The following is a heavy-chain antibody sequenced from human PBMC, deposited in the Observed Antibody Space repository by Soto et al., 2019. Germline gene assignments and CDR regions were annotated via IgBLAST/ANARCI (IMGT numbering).Heavy chain of an antibody. J-gene: IGHJ3*01. Sequence: QVKLVQSGAEMKKPGSSVRVSCKASGGALSSSGITWVRQAPGQGLEWGAGVIPIFGTTKNAPTFQGRVPVSSAQSTSTGDMELSRLTSEDAAVDFCARSRPQGSDFPSGIPWDALDVWGQGTLGTFSA. CDR3: ARSRPQGSDFPSGIPWDALDV. D-gene: IGHD1-26*01. V-gene: IGHV1-69*01. CDR2: VIPIFGTT. CDR1: GGALSSSG.